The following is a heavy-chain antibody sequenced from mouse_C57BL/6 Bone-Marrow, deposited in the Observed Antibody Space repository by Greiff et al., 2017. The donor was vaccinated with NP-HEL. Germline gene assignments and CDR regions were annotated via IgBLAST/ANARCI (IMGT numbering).Heavy chain of an antibody. J-gene: IGHJ4*01. D-gene: IGHD1-1*01. Sequence: QVQLQQSGAELVRPGASVTLSCKASGYTFTDYEMHWVKQTPVHGLEWIGAIDPETGGTAYNQKFKGKAILTADNSSSTAYMELRSLTSEDSAVYYCTFSTTGVSRMDYWGQGTSVTVSS. V-gene: IGHV1-15*01. CDR2: IDPETGGT. CDR1: GYTFTDYE. CDR3: TFSTTGVSRMDY.